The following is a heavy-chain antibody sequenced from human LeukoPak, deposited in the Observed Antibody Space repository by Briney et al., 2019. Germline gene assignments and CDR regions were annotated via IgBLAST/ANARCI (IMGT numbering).Heavy chain of an antibody. J-gene: IGHJ4*02. CDR2: INPSGGST. V-gene: IGHV1-46*01. CDR3: ARTRGYYFDY. Sequence: ASVKVSCKASGYSFTNYYMHWVRQAPGQGLEWMTMINPSGGSTTYAQNFQDRVTVTRDMSTSTVYMELSSLTSEDTAVYYCARTRGYYFDYWGQGTLVTVS. CDR1: GYSFTNYY.